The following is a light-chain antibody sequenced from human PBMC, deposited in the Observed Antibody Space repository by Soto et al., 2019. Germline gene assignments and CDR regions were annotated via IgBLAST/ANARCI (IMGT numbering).Light chain of an antibody. CDR1: SNDVGTYNL. V-gene: IGLV2-23*01. CDR3: CSYAGSSTYV. CDR2: END. Sequence: QSALTQPASVSGSPGQSITISCTGTSNDVGTYNLVSWYQQRPGKGPTLVIFENDQRPSGISLRFSGYKSGNTASLTISGLQAEDEADYYCCSYAGSSTYVFGTGTKLTVL. J-gene: IGLJ1*01.